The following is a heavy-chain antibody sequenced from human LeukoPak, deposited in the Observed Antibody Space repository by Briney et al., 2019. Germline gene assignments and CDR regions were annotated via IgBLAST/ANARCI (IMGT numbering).Heavy chain of an antibody. Sequence: ASVKVSCKASGYTFTSYYMHWVRQAPGQGLEWMGIINPSGGSTSYAQKSQGRVTMTRDTSTSTVYMELSSLRSEDTAVYYCARNDMITFGGVLDAFDIWGQGTMVTVSS. CDR2: INPSGGST. CDR3: ARNDMITFGGVLDAFDI. D-gene: IGHD3-16*01. CDR1: GYTFTSYY. V-gene: IGHV1-46*01. J-gene: IGHJ3*02.